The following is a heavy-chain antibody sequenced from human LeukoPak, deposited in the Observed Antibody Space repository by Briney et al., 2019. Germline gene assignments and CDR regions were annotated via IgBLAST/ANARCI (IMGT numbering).Heavy chain of an antibody. CDR3: ARDPSYDFGLDY. CDR1: GGTFSSYA. J-gene: IGHJ4*02. D-gene: IGHD3-3*01. CDR2: INPSGGST. V-gene: IGHV1-46*01. Sequence: ASVKVSCKASGGTFSSYAISWVRQAPGQGLEWMGIINPSGGSTSYAQKFQGRVTMTRDTSTSTVYMELSSLRSEDTAVYYCARDPSYDFGLDYWGQGTLVTVSS.